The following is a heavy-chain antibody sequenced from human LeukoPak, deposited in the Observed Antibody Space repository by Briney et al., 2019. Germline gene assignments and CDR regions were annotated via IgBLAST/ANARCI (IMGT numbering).Heavy chain of an antibody. CDR1: GYTFTGSY. Sequence: ASVKVSCKASGYTFTGSYMHWVRQAPGQGLEWMGWINPNSGGTNYAQKFQGRVTMTRDTSISTAYMELTRLRSDDTAMYYCSREGDYGDYGRLWYFDLWGRGTLVTVSS. V-gene: IGHV1-2*02. J-gene: IGHJ2*01. CDR2: INPNSGGT. CDR3: SREGDYGDYGRLWYFDL. D-gene: IGHD4-17*01.